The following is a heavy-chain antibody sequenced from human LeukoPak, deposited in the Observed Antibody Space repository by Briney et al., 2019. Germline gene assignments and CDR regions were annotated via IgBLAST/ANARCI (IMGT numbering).Heavy chain of an antibody. CDR2: INPSGGST. J-gene: IGHJ6*02. D-gene: IGHD3-10*01. CDR3: AREGYFGSGIDYYYGMDV. V-gene: IGHV1-46*01. Sequence: GASVKVSCKASGYTFTSYYMHWVRQAPGQGLEWMGIINPSGGSTSYAQKFQGRVTMTRDMSTSTVYMELSSLRSEDTAVYYCAREGYFGSGIDYYYGMDVWGQGTKVTVSS. CDR1: GYTFTSYY.